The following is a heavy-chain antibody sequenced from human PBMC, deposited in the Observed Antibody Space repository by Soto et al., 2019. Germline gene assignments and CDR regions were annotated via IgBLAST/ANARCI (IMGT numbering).Heavy chain of an antibody. Sequence: EVQLLESGGGLVQPGGSLRLSCAASGFTFSSYAMRWVRQAPVKGLEWVSAISGSGGSTYYADSVKGRFTISRDKSKNTLYLQMNSLRAEDTAVYYCARRGSGSYYDYWGQGTLVNVSS. CDR3: ARRGSGSYYDY. V-gene: IGHV3-23*01. CDR1: GFTFSSYA. D-gene: IGHD1-26*01. CDR2: ISGSGGST. J-gene: IGHJ4*02.